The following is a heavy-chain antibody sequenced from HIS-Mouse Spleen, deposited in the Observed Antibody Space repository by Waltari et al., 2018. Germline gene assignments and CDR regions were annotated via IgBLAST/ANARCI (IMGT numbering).Heavy chain of an antibody. CDR2: IYSSGST. J-gene: IGHJ2*01. D-gene: IGHD6-13*01. V-gene: IGHV4-39*07. Sequence: QLQLQESGPGLVKPSETLSLTCTVSGCSISISSYYWGWFRQPPGKGLEWIGSIYSSGSTDSTRSLQIRVTISVDTSKNQFSLKLSSVTAADTAVYYCAREIPYSSSWYDWYFDLWGRGTLVTVSS. CDR3: AREIPYSSSWYDWYFDL. CDR1: GCSISISSYY.